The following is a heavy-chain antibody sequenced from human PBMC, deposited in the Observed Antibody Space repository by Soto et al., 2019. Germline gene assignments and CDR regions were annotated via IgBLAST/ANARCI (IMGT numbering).Heavy chain of an antibody. CDR3: ASHGDYMHFDS. CDR1: GGSISSSKW. J-gene: IGHJ4*02. D-gene: IGHD4-17*01. CDR2: IYHSGST. Sequence: SETLSLTCAVSGGSISSSKWWSWVRQPPGKGLEWIGEIYHSGSTNYNPSLKSRVTVSADRSKNQFSLKLTSLTAADTAVYYCASHGDYMHFDSWGQGTLVTVS. V-gene: IGHV4-4*02.